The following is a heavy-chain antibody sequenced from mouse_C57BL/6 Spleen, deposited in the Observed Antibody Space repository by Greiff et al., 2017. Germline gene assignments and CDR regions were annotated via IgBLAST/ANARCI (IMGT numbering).Heavy chain of an antibody. D-gene: IGHD1-1*01. CDR3: AKSSTTVVAPYYAMDY. Sequence: QVQLQQPGTELVKPGASVKLSCKASGYTFTSYWMHWVKQRPGQGLEWIGNINPSNGGTNYNEKFKSKATLTVDKSSSTAYMQLSSLTSEDSAVYYCAKSSTTVVAPYYAMDYWGQGTSVTVSS. J-gene: IGHJ4*01. V-gene: IGHV1-53*01. CDR1: GYTFTSYW. CDR2: INPSNGGT.